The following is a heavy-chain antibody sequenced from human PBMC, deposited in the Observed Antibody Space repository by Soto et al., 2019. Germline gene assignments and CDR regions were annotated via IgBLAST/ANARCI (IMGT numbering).Heavy chain of an antibody. CDR1: GGSFSGYY. V-gene: IGHV4-34*01. J-gene: IGHJ4*01. CDR3: ARHLGPTGPNY. CDR2: INHSGST. D-gene: IGHD1-26*01. Sequence: SETLSLTCAVYGGSFSGYYWSWIRQPPGKGLEWIGEINHSGSTNYNPSLKSRVTISVDTSKNQFSLKLSSVTATDRAVYYCARHLGPTGPNYWGQGTLVTVSS.